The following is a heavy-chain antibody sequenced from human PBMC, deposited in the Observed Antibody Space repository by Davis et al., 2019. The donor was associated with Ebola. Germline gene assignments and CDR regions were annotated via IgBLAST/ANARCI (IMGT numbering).Heavy chain of an antibody. J-gene: IGHJ4*02. Sequence: MPSETLSLTCTVSGGSISSYYWSWIRQPPGKGLEWIAYIYYSGSTNYNPSLKSRVTISVDTSKNQFSLKLSSVTAADTAVYYCARESFYGDYFYYFDYWGQGTLVTVSS. V-gene: IGHV4-59*01. CDR2: IYYSGST. CDR1: GGSISSYY. D-gene: IGHD4-17*01. CDR3: ARESFYGDYFYYFDY.